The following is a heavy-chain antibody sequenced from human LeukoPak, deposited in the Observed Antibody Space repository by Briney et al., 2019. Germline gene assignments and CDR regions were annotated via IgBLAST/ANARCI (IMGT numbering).Heavy chain of an antibody. CDR3: ARDAIGQYRTYYFDH. V-gene: IGHV1-18*01. CDR1: GYTFTSYG. D-gene: IGHD1-1*01. J-gene: IGHJ4*02. Sequence: ASVKVSCKASGYTFTSYGISWVRQAPGQGLEWMGWISAYNGNTNYAQKLQGRVTMTTDTSTSTAYMELRSLRSDDTAVYYCARDAIGQYRTYYFDHWGQGTLVPVSS. CDR2: ISAYNGNT.